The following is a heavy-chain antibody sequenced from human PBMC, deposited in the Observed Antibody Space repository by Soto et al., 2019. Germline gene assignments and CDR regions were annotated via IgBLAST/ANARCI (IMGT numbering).Heavy chain of an antibody. V-gene: IGHV3-74*01. J-gene: IGHJ4*02. D-gene: IGHD6-25*01. Sequence: GGSLRLSCAASGFTFSSSWMHWVRQAPGKGLVWVSRINSGASNTNYADSVKGRFTISRDNAKNTLYLQMDSLTAEDTAVYYCARGPSGRFVYDYCGQGTLVPVSS. CDR3: ARGPSGRFVYDY. CDR1: GFTFSSSW. CDR2: INSGASNT.